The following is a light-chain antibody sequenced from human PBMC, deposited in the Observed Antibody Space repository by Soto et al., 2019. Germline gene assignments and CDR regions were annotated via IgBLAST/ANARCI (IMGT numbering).Light chain of an antibody. Sequence: DIQMTQSPSSLSASVGARVTIICRASQSIVSYLNWYQQKPGKAPKLLVYAASSPRTGVPSRFSGSGAGTNFTLTIGSLQPEDFATYYCQQSYTSPFNFGPGTQVDVK. J-gene: IGKJ3*01. CDR1: QSIVSY. CDR2: AAS. CDR3: QQSYTSPFN. V-gene: IGKV1-39*01.